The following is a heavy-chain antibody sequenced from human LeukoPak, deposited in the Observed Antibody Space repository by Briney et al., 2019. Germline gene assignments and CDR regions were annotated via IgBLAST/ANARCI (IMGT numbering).Heavy chain of an antibody. CDR3: ARDLGASRGNWFDP. Sequence: GGSLRLSCAASGFTFSSYGMHWVRQAPGKGLEWVAVIWYDGSNKYYADSVKGRFTVSRDNSKNTLYLQMNSLRAEDTAVYYCARDLGASRGNWFDPWGQGTLVTVSS. V-gene: IGHV3-33*01. D-gene: IGHD2-2*01. CDR1: GFTFSSYG. J-gene: IGHJ5*02. CDR2: IWYDGSNK.